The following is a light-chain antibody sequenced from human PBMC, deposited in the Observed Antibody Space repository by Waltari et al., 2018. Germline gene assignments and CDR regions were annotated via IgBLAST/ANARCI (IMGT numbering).Light chain of an antibody. V-gene: IGKV2-30*01. CDR2: KVS. Sequence: DVVLTQSPLSLPVTLGQPASMSCRPSQSIVYSDGNIYLNWVQQRPGQSPRRLIYKVSRRDAGVPDRFSGSGSGTDFTLRISRVEAEDVGLYFCMQGTNWPQSFGQGTKLEIK. CDR3: MQGTNWPQS. CDR1: QSIVYSDGNIY. J-gene: IGKJ2*03.